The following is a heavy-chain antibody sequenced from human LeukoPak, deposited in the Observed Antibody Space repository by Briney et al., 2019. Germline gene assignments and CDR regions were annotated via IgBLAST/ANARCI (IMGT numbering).Heavy chain of an antibody. V-gene: IGHV1-2*02. CDR2: INPNSGGT. J-gene: IGHJ5*02. CDR3: ARGEGYDFWSDAPEMGWFDP. Sequence: ASVKVSCKASGYTFTGYYMHWVRQAPGQGLEWMGWINPNSGGTNYAQKFQGRVTMTRDTSISTAYMELSRLRSDDTAVYYCARGEGYDFWSDAPEMGWFDPWGQGTLVTVSS. CDR1: GYTFTGYY. D-gene: IGHD3-3*01.